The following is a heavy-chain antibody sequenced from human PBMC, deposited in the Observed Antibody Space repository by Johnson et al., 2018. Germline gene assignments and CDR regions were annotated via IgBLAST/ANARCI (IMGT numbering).Heavy chain of an antibody. CDR2: IVVGSGNT. V-gene: IGHV1-58*01. Sequence: QLVEAGPEVKKAGTSVKVSCKASGFTFSNSAVQWVRQARGQRLEWIGWIVVGSGNTNSAQEFQERVTITRDMSTSTAYMELSSLRSEDTAVYYWAADRAELVKEAFDLWGQGTMVTVSS. CDR1: GFTFSNSA. CDR3: AADRAELVKEAFDL. J-gene: IGHJ3*01. D-gene: IGHD3-9*01.